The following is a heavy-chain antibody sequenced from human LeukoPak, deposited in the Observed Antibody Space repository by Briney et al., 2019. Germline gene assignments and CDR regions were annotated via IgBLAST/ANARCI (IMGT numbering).Heavy chain of an antibody. V-gene: IGHV3-43*02. CDR3: AIAYESGSFYRAFAY. CDR1: GFNVAAYA. D-gene: IGHD3-10*01. CDR2: ISGDSDNK. J-gene: IGHJ4*02. Sequence: GGSLRLSCAASGFNVAAYAMYWVRQPPGKSLEWVSLISGDSDNKYSAASVKGRFAISRDNSKNSLFLQMNSLTTEDTALYYCAIAYESGSFYRAFAYWGQGALVTVSS.